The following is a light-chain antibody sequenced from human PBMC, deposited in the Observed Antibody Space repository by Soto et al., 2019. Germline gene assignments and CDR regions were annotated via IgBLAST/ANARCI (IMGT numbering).Light chain of an antibody. CDR2: EVS. CDR3: SSYSGTNYHYV. V-gene: IGLV2-8*01. J-gene: IGLJ1*01. Sequence: QSVLTQPPAATGSFGQSVTISCTETSSDVGGYNYVSWYQQHPGKAPKLMIYEVSERPSGVPDRFSGSKSGNTASLTVSGLQADDEADYYCSSYSGTNYHYVFGTG. CDR1: SSDVGGYNY.